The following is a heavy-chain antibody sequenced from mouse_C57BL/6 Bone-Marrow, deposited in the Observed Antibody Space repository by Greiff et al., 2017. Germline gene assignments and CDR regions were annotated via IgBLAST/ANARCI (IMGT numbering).Heavy chain of an antibody. CDR2: INSAGGST. CDR3: ASFLLGAY. Sequence: VQLQQSGGGLVQPGESLKLSCESNEYEFPSHDMSWVRKTPEKRLELVAAINSAGGSTYYPDTMERRFIISRDHTKKTLYLQMSSLRADDTALYYCASFLLGAYWGQGTLVTVSA. J-gene: IGHJ3*01. V-gene: IGHV5-2*01. CDR1: EYEFPSHD. D-gene: IGHD2-10*01.